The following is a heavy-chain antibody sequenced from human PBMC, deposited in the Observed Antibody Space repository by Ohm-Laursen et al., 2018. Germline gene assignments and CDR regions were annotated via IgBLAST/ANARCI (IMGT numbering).Heavy chain of an antibody. CDR1: GYTFTGYY. V-gene: IGHV1-46*01. D-gene: IGHD4-17*01. Sequence: ASVKVSCNASGYTFTGYYMHWVRQAPGHGLEWMGIIHPGSSDTSYAQKFQGRVTMTRDTSTSTVYMELSNLRPEDTAVYYCAVDDYAPSWGQGTLVTVSS. CDR3: AVDDYAPS. J-gene: IGHJ5*02. CDR2: IHPGSSDT.